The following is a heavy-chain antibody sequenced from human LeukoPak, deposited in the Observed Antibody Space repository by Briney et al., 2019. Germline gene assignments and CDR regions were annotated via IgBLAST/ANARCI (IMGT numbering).Heavy chain of an antibody. CDR3: AGYLRITIFGVSIFNYYMDV. Sequence: SETLSLTCAVYGGSFSGYYWSWIRQPPGKGLEWIGEINHSGSTNYNPSLKSRVTISVDTSKNQFSLKLSSVTAADTAVYYCAGYLRITIFGVSIFNYYMDVWGKGTTVTVSS. CDR2: INHSGST. J-gene: IGHJ6*03. V-gene: IGHV4-34*01. CDR1: GGSFSGYY. D-gene: IGHD3-3*01.